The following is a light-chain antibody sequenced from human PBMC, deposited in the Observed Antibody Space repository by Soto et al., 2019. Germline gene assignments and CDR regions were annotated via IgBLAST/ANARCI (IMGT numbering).Light chain of an antibody. CDR2: EVS. Sequence: QSVLTQPPSASGSRGQSVTISCTGTSSDVGGYNYVSWYQQHPGKAPKLMIYEVSKRPSGVPDRFSGSKSGNTASLTVSWLQAEDDADYYCSSYGGTNNYVFGTGT. V-gene: IGLV2-8*01. CDR1: SSDVGGYNY. J-gene: IGLJ1*01. CDR3: SSYGGTNNYV.